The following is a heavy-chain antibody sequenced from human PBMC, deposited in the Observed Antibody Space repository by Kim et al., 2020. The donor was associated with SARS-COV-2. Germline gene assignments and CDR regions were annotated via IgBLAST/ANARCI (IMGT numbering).Heavy chain of an antibody. V-gene: IGHV3-74*01. D-gene: IGHD6-19*01. Sequence: ADSVKGRFTISRADAKNTLYLQMSSRGAVGTAVYYCARRQFSSGWYYFDYWGQGTLVTVSS. J-gene: IGHJ4*02. CDR3: ARRQFSSGWYYFDY.